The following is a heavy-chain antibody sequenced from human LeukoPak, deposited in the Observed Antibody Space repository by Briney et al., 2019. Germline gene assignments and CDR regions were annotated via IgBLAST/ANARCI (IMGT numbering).Heavy chain of an antibody. CDR2: IYPGDSDT. V-gene: IGHV5-51*01. Sequence: GESLKISCKGSGYSFTSYWIGWVRQMPGKGLEWMGIIYPGDSDTRYSPSFQGQVTISADKSISTAYLQWSSLKASDTAMYYCARLPLGEARYYYYGMDVWGQGTTVTVSS. D-gene: IGHD4-17*01. CDR3: ARLPLGEARYYYYGMDV. J-gene: IGHJ6*02. CDR1: GYSFTSYW.